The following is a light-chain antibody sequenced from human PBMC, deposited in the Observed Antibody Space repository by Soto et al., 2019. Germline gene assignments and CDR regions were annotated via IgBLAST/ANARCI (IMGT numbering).Light chain of an antibody. V-gene: IGLV1-44*01. Sequence: SLLPQPPPASGTPGQRVTLSCSGSSSNIGSNTVNWYQQLPGTAPKLLIYSNNQRPSGVPDRFSGSKSGTSASLAISGLQSEDEADYYCAAWDDSLNGSYVFGTGTKVTVL. CDR3: AAWDDSLNGSYV. J-gene: IGLJ1*01. CDR1: SSNIGSNT. CDR2: SNN.